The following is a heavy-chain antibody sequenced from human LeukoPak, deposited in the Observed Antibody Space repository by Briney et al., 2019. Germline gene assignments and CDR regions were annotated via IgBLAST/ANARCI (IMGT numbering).Heavy chain of an antibody. V-gene: IGHV3-33*01. CDR1: GFTFSSYG. D-gene: IGHD1-26*01. CDR2: IWYDGSNK. J-gene: IGHJ6*03. Sequence: PGGSLRLSCAASGFTFSSYGMHWVRQAPGKGLEWVAVIWYDGSNKYYADSVKGRFTISRDNSKNTLYLQMNSLRAEDTAVYYCARDGRGSYYYYYMDVWGKGTTVTVSS. CDR3: ARDGRGSYYYYYMDV.